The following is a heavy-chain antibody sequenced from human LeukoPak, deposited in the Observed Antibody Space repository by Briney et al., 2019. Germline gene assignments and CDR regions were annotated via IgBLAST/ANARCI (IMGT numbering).Heavy chain of an antibody. J-gene: IGHJ4*02. CDR2: INPSGGST. CDR3: AREGYSFGYFDY. CDR1: GYSFTSYY. D-gene: IGHD5-18*01. Sequence: ASVKVSCKASGYSFTSYYMHWVRQAPGQGLEWMGIINPSGGSTSYAQKFQGRVTMTRDMSTSTVYMELSSLRSEDTAVYYCAREGYSFGYFDYWGQGTLVTVSS. V-gene: IGHV1-46*01.